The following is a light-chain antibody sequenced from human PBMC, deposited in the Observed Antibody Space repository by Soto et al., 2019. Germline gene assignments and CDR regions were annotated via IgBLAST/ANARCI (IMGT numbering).Light chain of an antibody. CDR1: QGISNY. Sequence: IQMPQSPSSLSASLGDRVTITRRASQGISNYLAWYQQKPGKVPKLLIYAASTLQSGVPSRFSGSGSGTDFTLTISSLQPEDVATYYCQKYNSAGTFGQRTKVDIK. CDR3: QKYNSAGT. J-gene: IGKJ1*01. V-gene: IGKV1-27*01. CDR2: AAS.